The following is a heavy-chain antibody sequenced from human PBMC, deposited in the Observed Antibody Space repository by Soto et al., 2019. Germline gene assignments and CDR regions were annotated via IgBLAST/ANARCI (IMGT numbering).Heavy chain of an antibody. CDR2: ITSSSSYI. CDR3: ATPTLIAVAGNHGFGY. D-gene: IGHD6-19*01. Sequence: VQLVESGGGLVNPGGSLRLSCAASGFTFSSYSMNWVRQAPGKGLDWVSTITSSSSYIYYADSVKGRFTISRDNAKNSLYKQMNRTIAEDTAVYYCATPTLIAVAGNHGFGYWGQGTLVTVSS. J-gene: IGHJ4*02. CDR1: GFTFSSYS. V-gene: IGHV3-21*01.